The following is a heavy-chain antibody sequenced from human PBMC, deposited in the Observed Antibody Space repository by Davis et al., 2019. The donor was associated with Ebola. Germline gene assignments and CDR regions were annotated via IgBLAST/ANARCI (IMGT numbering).Heavy chain of an antibody. CDR1: GFTFSTYA. J-gene: IGHJ4*02. D-gene: IGHD6-6*01. V-gene: IGHV3-23*01. CDR3: AKHSSSSSYFDY. Sequence: GESLKISCAASGFTFSTYAMTWVRQAPGKGLEWVSGITGSGGSTYYADSVKGRFTISRDNSKNTLYLQMNSLRAEDTAVYYCAKHSSSSSYFDYWGQGTLVTVSS. CDR2: ITGSGGST.